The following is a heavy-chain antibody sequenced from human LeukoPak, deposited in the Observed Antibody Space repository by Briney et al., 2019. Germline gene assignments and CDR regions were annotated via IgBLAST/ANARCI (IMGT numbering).Heavy chain of an antibody. D-gene: IGHD1-14*01. CDR2: ISTSSTNI. CDR3: ARGVRDRNYSWD. CDR1: GFTFRSYS. V-gene: IGHV3-21*01. Sequence: GGSLRLSCAASGFTFRSYSMNWVRQAPGKGLEWVSSISTSSTNIYYADSVKGRFTISRDNAKNSLFLQMNSLRAEDTAVYYCARGVRDRNYSWDWGQGTLVTVSS. J-gene: IGHJ4*02.